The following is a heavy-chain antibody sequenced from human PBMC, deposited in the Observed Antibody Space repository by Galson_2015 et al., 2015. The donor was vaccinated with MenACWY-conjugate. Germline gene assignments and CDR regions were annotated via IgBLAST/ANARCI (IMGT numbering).Heavy chain of an antibody. D-gene: IGHD2-2*01. V-gene: IGHV1-3*01. CDR3: ARVSCSSTSCSFFWFDP. Sequence: SVKVSCKASGYTFTSYYMHWVRQAPGQGLEWMGWINAGNGNTKYSQKFQGRVTITRDTSASTAYMELSSLRSEDTAVYYCARVSCSSTSCSFFWFDPWGQGTLVTVSS. CDR2: INAGNGNT. J-gene: IGHJ5*02. CDR1: GYTFTSYY.